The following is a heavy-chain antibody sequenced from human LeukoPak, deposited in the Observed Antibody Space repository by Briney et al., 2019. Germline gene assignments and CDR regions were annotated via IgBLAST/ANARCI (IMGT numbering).Heavy chain of an antibody. CDR1: GGSLSGYY. CDR2: INHSGGT. CDR3: ARGQPRFTMIVVVITPRYFDY. J-gene: IGHJ4*02. D-gene: IGHD3-22*01. Sequence: PSEALSLTCAVYGGSLSGYYWSWIRKPPRTGLEGIGEINHSGGTNYNRSLKSRVTISVDTPKKQFPLKLSSVTAANTAVYYCARGQPRFTMIVVVITPRYFDYWGQGTLVTVSS. V-gene: IGHV4-34*01.